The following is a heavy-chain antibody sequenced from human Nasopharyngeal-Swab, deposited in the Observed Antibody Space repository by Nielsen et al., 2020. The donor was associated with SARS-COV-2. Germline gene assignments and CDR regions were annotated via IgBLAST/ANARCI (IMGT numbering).Heavy chain of an antibody. Sequence: WVRQAPGQGLEWMGRIIPILGIANYAQKFQGRVTITADKPTSTAYMELSSLRSEDTAVYYCARSNPAGYHGMDVWGQGTTVTVSS. CDR3: ARSNPAGYHGMDV. CDR2: IIPILGIA. V-gene: IGHV1-69*02. D-gene: IGHD1-14*01. J-gene: IGHJ6*02.